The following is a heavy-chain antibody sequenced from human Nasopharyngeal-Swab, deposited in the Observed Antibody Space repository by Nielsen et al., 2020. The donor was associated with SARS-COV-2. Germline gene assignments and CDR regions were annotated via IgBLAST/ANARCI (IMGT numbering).Heavy chain of an antibody. D-gene: IGHD3-3*01. J-gene: IGHJ5*02. Sequence: LRLSCTVSGGSISSSSYYWGWIRQPPGKGLEWIGSIYYSGSTYYNPSLKSRVTISVDTSKNQFSLKLSSVTAADTAVYYCAATSVLRFLEWLNNWFDPWGQGTLVTVSS. CDR1: GGSISSSSYY. V-gene: IGHV4-39*01. CDR2: IYYSGST. CDR3: AATSVLRFLEWLNNWFDP.